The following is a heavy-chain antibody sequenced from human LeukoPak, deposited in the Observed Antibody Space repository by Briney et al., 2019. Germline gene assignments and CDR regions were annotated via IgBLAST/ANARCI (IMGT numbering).Heavy chain of an antibody. CDR1: GFTFSSYG. V-gene: IGHV3-30*02. CDR2: IRYDGSNK. D-gene: IGHD6-19*01. CDR3: AKDRGGSGWYKGGFDY. Sequence: PGGSQRLSCAASGFTFSSYGMHWVRQAPGKGLEWVAFIRYDGSNKYYADSVKGRFTISRDNSKNTLYLQMNSLRAEDTAVYYCAKDRGGSGWYKGGFDYWGQGTLVTVSS. J-gene: IGHJ4*02.